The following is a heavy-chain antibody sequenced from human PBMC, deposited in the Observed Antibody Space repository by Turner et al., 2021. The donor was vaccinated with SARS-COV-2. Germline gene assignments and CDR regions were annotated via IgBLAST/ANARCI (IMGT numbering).Heavy chain of an antibody. J-gene: IGHJ4*02. D-gene: IGHD3-22*01. CDR3: AKTIGSYYDSSGYYQYFDY. CDR1: GFTFSSYG. Sequence: QVQLVQSGGGGVQPGRSLRLSCAASGFTFSSYGMHWVRQAPGKGLAWVALISYDGSNKYYADSVKDRFTISRDNSKNTLYLQMNSLRAEDTAVYYCAKTIGSYYDSSGYYQYFDYWGQGTLVTVSS. CDR2: ISYDGSNK. V-gene: IGHV3-30*18.